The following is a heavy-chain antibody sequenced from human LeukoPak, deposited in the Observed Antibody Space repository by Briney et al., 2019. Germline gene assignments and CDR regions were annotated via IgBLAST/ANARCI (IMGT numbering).Heavy chain of an antibody. CDR1: GSSISSYY. CDR3: ARSGYYSSGSYIY. J-gene: IGHJ4*02. V-gene: IGHV4-59*01. Sequence: PSETLSLTCTVSGSSISSYYWSWIRQPPGKGLEWIGYIYYSGSTNYNPSLKSRVTISVDTSKNQFSLKLSSVTAADTAVYYCARSGYYSSGSYIYWGQGTLVTVSS. CDR2: IYYSGST. D-gene: IGHD3-10*01.